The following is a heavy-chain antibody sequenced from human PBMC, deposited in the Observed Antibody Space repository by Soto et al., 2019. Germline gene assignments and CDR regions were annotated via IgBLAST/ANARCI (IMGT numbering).Heavy chain of an antibody. J-gene: IGHJ4*02. V-gene: IGHV4-30-2*01. D-gene: IGHD3-3*01. Sequence: SETLSLTCAVSGGSISSGGYSWSWIRQPPGKGLEWVGYIYHSGSTYYNPSLKSRVTISVERSKNQFSLKLSSVTAADTVVYYCARVYYDSTFDYWGQGTLVTVSS. CDR1: GGSISSGGYS. CDR2: IYHSGST. CDR3: ARVYYDSTFDY.